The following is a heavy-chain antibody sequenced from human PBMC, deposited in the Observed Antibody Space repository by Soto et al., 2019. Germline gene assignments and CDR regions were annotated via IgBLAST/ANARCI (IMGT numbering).Heavy chain of an antibody. Sequence: PSETLSLTCTVSGGSISSSSYYWGWIRQPPGKGLEWIGSIYYSGSTYYNPSLKSRVTISVDTSKNQFSLKLSSVTAADTAVYYCARHYSAGSPAEYCDYWGQGTLVTVS. D-gene: IGHD3-10*01. V-gene: IGHV4-39*01. CDR2: IYYSGST. J-gene: IGHJ4*02. CDR3: ARHYSAGSPAEYCDY. CDR1: GGSISSSSYY.